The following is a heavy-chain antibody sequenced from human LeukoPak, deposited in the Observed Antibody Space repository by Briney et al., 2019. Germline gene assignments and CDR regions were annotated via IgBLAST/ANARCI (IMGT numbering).Heavy chain of an antibody. Sequence: GGSLRLSCAASGFTFDDYAMHWVRQAPGKGLEWVSGISWNSGSIGYADSVKGRFTISRDNAKNSLYLQMNSLRAEDTALYYCAKAITMIVVVTDAFDIWGQGTMVTVSS. CDR2: ISWNSGSI. V-gene: IGHV3-9*01. CDR3: AKAITMIVVVTDAFDI. CDR1: GFTFDDYA. J-gene: IGHJ3*02. D-gene: IGHD3-22*01.